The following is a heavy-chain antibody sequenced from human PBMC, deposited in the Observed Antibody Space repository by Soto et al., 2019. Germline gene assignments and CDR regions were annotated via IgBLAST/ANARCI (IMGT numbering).Heavy chain of an antibody. CDR1: GGSFSGYY. J-gene: IGHJ4*02. V-gene: IGHV4-34*01. Sequence: SETLSLTCAVYGGSFSGYYWTWIRQPPGTGLEWIGEINHSGSTNYNPSLKSRDTISVDTSKNQFSLKLTSVTAADTVVYSCAREKITALFDYGGQGTLVTVSS. CDR3: AREKITALFDY. CDR2: INHSGST. D-gene: IGHD3-10*01.